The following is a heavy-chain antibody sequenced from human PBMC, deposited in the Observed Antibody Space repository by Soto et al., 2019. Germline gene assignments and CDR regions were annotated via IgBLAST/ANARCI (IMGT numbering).Heavy chain of an antibody. CDR2: INHSGST. V-gene: IGHV4-34*01. CDR1: GGSFSGYY. J-gene: IGHJ5*02. CDR3: ASRSDSSGYPNWFDP. D-gene: IGHD3-22*01. Sequence: SETLSLTCAVYGGSFSGYYWGWIRQPPGKGLEWIGEINHSGSTNYNPSLKSRVTISVDTSKNQFSLKLSSVTAADTAVYYCASRSDSSGYPNWFDPWGQGTLVTVSS.